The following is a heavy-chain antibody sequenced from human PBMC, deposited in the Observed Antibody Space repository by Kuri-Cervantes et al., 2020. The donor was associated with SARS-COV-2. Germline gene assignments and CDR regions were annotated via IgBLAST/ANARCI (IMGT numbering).Heavy chain of an antibody. Sequence: SETLSLTCTVSGGSISSYYWGWIRQPPGKGLEWIGSIYHSGSTYYNPSLKSRVTISVDTSKNQFSLKLSSVTAADTAVYYCARILWFGGPAFDIWGQGTKVTVSS. D-gene: IGHD3-10*01. CDR3: ARILWFGGPAFDI. CDR1: GGSISSYY. CDR2: IYHSGST. J-gene: IGHJ3*02. V-gene: IGHV4-38-2*02.